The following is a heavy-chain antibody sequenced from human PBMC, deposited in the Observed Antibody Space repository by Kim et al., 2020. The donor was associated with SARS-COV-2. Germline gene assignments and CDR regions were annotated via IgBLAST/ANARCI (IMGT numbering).Heavy chain of an antibody. CDR2: IYHSGST. D-gene: IGHD1-1*01. CDR1: GYSISSGYY. V-gene: IGHV4-38-2*02. Sequence: SETLSLTCTVSGYSISSGYYWGWIRQPPGKGLEWIGSIYHSGSTYYNPSLKSRVTISVDTSKNQFSLKLSSVTAADTAVYYCARAGTTGTPHFDYWGQGTLVTVSS. CDR3: ARAGTTGTPHFDY. J-gene: IGHJ4*02.